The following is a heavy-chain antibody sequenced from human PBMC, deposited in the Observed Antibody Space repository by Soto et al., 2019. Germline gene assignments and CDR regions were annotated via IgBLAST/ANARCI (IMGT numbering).Heavy chain of an antibody. CDR3: ARVERGVIVNDY. J-gene: IGHJ4*02. Sequence: PSETLSLTCTVSGGSISSGDYYWSWIRQPPGKGLEWIGYIYYSGSTYYNPSLKSRVTISIDTSKNQFSLKLSSVTAADTAVYFCARVERGVIVNDYWGQGTLITVFS. CDR1: GGSISSGDYY. D-gene: IGHD3-16*02. V-gene: IGHV4-30-4*01. CDR2: IYYSGST.